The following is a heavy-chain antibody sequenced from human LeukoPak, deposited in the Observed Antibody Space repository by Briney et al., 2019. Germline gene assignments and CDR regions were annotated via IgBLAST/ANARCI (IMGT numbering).Heavy chain of an antibody. CDR1: GVTFNKYW. CDR3: ARDGGPFDS. Sequence: GGSLRLSCAASGVTFNKYWMSWVRKAPWKGLEFVSNINQDGREKYYVDSVKGRFTISRDNTKKSLYLQMNSLRAEDTAVYYCARDGGPFDSWGQGTLVTASS. D-gene: IGHD2-15*01. CDR2: INQDGREK. J-gene: IGHJ4*02. V-gene: IGHV3-7*01.